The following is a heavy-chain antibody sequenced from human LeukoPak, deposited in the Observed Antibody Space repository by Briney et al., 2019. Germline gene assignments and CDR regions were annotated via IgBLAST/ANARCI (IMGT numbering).Heavy chain of an antibody. CDR1: GGSISSSSYY. CDR3: AEFELGHYYDSSGYFRSN. CDR2: IYYSGST. D-gene: IGHD3-22*01. Sequence: PSETLSLTCTVSGGSISSSSYYWGWIRQPPGKGLEWIGSIYYSGSTYCNPSLKSRVTISVDTSKNQFSLKLSSVTAADTAVYYCAEFELGHYYDSSGYFRSNWGQGTMVTVSS. V-gene: IGHV4-39*01. J-gene: IGHJ3*01.